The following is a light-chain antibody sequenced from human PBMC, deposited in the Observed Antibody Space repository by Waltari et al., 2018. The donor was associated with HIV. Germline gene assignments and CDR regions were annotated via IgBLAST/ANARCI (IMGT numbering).Light chain of an antibody. J-gene: IGKJ4*01. V-gene: IGKV4-1*01. Sequence: DIVMTQSPDSLAVSLGETVSINCKSSRTVLYHSDNKKYLAWYQHKPGQAPRVLISWASTRAVMVPSSIPALGVPERFSGSGSGTNFSLTISGLQEDDVAIYYCQQYFSLPPTFGGGTRVERK. CDR1: RTVLYHSDNKKY. CDR3: QQYFSLPPT. CDR2: WAS.